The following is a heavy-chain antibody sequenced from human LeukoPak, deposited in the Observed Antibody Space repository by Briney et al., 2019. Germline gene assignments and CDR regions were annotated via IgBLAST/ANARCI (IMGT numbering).Heavy chain of an antibody. V-gene: IGHV3-30*18. CDR2: ISYDGSNK. Sequence: GGSLRLSCAASGFTFSSYWMHWVRQAPGKGLEWVAVISYDGSNKYYADSVKGRFTISRDNSKNTLYLQMKSLRAEDTAVYYCAKCGYSGCHLIDYWGQGTLVTVSS. J-gene: IGHJ4*02. D-gene: IGHD5-12*01. CDR3: AKCGYSGCHLIDY. CDR1: GFTFSSYW.